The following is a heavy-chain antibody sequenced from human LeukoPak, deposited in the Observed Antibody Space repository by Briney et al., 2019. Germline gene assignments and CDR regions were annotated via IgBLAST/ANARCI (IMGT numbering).Heavy chain of an antibody. D-gene: IGHD6-19*01. CDR3: ARSIAVAGLTWFDP. CDR2: IYYSGST. CDR1: GGSISSYY. J-gene: IGHJ5*02. V-gene: IGHV4-59*01. Sequence: PSETLSLNCTVSGGSISSYYWSWIRQPPGKGLEWIGYIYYSGSTNYNPSLKSRVTISVDTSKNQFSLKLSSVTAADTAVYYCARSIAVAGLTWFDPWGQGTLVTVSS.